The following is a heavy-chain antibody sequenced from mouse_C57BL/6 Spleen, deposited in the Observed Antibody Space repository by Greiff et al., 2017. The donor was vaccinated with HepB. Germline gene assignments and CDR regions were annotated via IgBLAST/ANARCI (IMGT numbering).Heavy chain of an antibody. CDR3: ARRGSSGYWFAY. J-gene: IGHJ3*01. D-gene: IGHD3-2*02. V-gene: IGHV1-47*01. CDR2: FHPYNDDT. CDR1: GYTFTTYP. Sequence: QVQLKESGAELVKPGASVKMSCKASGYTFTTYPIEWMKQNHGKSLEWIGNFHPYNDDTKYNEKFKGKATLTVEKSSSTVYLELSRLTSDDSAVYYCARRGSSGYWFAYWGQGTLVTVSA.